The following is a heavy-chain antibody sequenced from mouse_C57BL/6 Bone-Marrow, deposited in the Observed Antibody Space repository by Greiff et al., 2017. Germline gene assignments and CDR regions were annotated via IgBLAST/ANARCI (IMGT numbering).Heavy chain of an antibody. Sequence: EVKLMESGGGLVKPGGSLKLSCAASGFTFSSYAMSWVRQTPEKRLEWVATISDGGSYTYYPDNVKGRFTISRDNAKNNLYLQMSHLKSEDTAMYYCAREGSSSYDWYFDYWGQGTTLTVSS. CDR2: ISDGGSYT. CDR3: AREGSSSYDWYFDY. D-gene: IGHD1-1*01. J-gene: IGHJ2*01. V-gene: IGHV5-4*01. CDR1: GFTFSSYA.